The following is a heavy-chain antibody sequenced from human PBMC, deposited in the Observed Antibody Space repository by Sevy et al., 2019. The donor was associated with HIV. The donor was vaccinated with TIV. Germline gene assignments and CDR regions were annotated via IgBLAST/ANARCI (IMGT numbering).Heavy chain of an antibody. CDR2: IYHSGST. CDR3: AREGYCSSTSCGAFDI. CDR1: GYSISSGYY. V-gene: IGHV4-38-2*02. D-gene: IGHD2-2*01. J-gene: IGHJ3*02. Sequence: SETLSLTCAVSGYSISSGYYWGWIRQPPGKGLEWIGSIYHSGSTYYNPSLKSRVTISVDTSKNQFSLKLSSVNAADTAVYYCAREGYCSSTSCGAFDIWGQGTMVTVSS.